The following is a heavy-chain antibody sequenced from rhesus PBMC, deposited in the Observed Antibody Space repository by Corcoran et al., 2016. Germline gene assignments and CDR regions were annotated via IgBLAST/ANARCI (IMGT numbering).Heavy chain of an antibody. Sequence: QLQLQESGPGLVKPSETLSLTCAVSGGSISSNYWSWVRKPPGKGMEWIGRISGSGGSTDYKPSLKRLVTLAVDTSKNQLSLKLSSVTAAVTAVYYCARHVASPFFDYWGQGVLVTVSS. V-gene: IGHV4-173*01. CDR1: GGSISSNY. D-gene: IGHD2-21*01. CDR2: ISGSGGST. J-gene: IGHJ4*01. CDR3: ARHVASPFFDY.